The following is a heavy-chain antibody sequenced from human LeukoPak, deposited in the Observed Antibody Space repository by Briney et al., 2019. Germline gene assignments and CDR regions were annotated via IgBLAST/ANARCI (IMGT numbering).Heavy chain of an antibody. D-gene: IGHD3-9*01. CDR3: AKGNRVLTGYYNFPGRFYFDS. V-gene: IGHV3-30*04. Sequence: PGRSLRLSCAGSGFTFSSYCMHWVRQAPGKGLEWVAVISYDGSNQYYADSVKGRFTISRDNSKNTLYLQMNSLRAEDTAVYYCAKGNRVLTGYYNFPGRFYFDSWGQGTLVTVSS. J-gene: IGHJ4*02. CDR2: ISYDGSNQ. CDR1: GFTFSSYC.